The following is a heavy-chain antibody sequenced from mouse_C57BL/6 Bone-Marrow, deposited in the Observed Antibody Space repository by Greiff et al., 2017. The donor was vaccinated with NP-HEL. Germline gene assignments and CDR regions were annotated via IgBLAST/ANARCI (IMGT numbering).Heavy chain of an antibody. Sequence: EVHLVESGPVLVKPGASVKMSCKASGYTFTDYYMNWVKQSHGKSLEWIGVINPYNGGTSYNQKFKGKATLTVDKSSSTAYMELNSLTSEDSAVYYCARGGISAYSNYFDYWGQGTTLTVSS. J-gene: IGHJ2*01. D-gene: IGHD2-5*01. CDR1: GYTFTDYY. CDR3: ARGGISAYSNYFDY. CDR2: INPYNGGT. V-gene: IGHV1-19*01.